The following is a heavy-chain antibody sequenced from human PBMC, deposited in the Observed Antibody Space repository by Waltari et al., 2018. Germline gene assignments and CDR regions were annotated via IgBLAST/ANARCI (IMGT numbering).Heavy chain of an antibody. V-gene: IGHV1-69-2*01. D-gene: IGHD3-10*01. J-gene: IGHJ6*03. CDR2: VDPEDGES. CDR3: ATMGGGLDYSPYIDV. CDR1: GYTFTDYY. Sequence: EVQLVQSGAEVKKPGATVKISCKASGYTFTDYYMHCVQQAPGRGLEWMGRVDPEDGESVYAERFQDRVTITADTSTATAYMELSGLKSEDTAVYYCATMGGGLDYSPYIDVWGEGTTVTVSS.